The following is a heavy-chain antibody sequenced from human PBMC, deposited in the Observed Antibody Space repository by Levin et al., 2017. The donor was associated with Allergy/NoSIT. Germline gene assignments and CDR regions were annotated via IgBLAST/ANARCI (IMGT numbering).Heavy chain of an antibody. J-gene: IGHJ4*02. CDR1: GYTFTAYY. V-gene: IGHV1-2*02. CDR2: INTNNGGT. CDR3: ARIEAGAAVEVD. D-gene: IGHD6-13*01. Sequence: ASVKVSCKASGYTFTAYYIHWVRQAPGQGLEWMGFINTNNGGTIYAQKFQGRLTMTRDTSITTAYMELTRLRSDDTAVYFCARIEAGAAVEVDWGQGTLVTVSS.